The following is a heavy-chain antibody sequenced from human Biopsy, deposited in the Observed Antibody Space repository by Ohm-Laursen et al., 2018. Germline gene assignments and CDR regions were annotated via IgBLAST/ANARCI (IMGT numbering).Heavy chain of an antibody. CDR1: GFTFSQYW. CDR3: ARDSGGGDSINGWYDALDL. V-gene: IGHV3-7*01. J-gene: IGHJ3*01. Sequence: SLRLSCAAFGFTFSQYWMTWVRQSPGKGLEWVANINKDGSVTNYLDSVRGRFAVSRDNAKNSAYLQMNSLRTEDTASYYCARDSGGGDSINGWYDALDLWGRGTTVTVSS. D-gene: IGHD2-8*01. CDR2: INKDGSVT.